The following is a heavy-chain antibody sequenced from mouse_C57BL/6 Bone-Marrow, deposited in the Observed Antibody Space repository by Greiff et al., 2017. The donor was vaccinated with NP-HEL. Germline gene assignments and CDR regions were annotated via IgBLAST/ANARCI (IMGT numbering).Heavy chain of an antibody. J-gene: IGHJ4*01. CDR1: GYSFTGYY. V-gene: IGHV1-42*01. Sequence: VQLQQSGPELVKPGASVKISCKASGYSFTGYYMNWVKQSPEKSLEWIGEINPSTGGTTYNQKFKAKATLTVDKSSSTAYMQLKSLTSEDSAVYYCASAQKLHAMDYWGQGTSVTVSS. CDR2: INPSTGGT. CDR3: ASAQKLHAMDY.